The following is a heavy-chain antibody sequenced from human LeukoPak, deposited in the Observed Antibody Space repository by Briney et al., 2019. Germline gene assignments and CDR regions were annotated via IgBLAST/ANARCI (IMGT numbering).Heavy chain of an antibody. D-gene: IGHD3-10*01. J-gene: IGHJ4*02. V-gene: IGHV1-2*02. CDR3: ARELFSSWFGES. Sequence: GASVKVSCKASGYTFTGYYMHWVRQAPGQGLEWMGWINPNSGGTNYAQKFQGRVTMARDTSISTAYMELSRLRSDDTAVYYCARELFSSWFGESWGQGTLVTVSS. CDR2: INPNSGGT. CDR1: GYTFTGYY.